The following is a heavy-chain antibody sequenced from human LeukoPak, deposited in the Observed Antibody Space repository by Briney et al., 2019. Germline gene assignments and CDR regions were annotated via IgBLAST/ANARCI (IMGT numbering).Heavy chain of an antibody. CDR3: ARHVSTTGTTVAIDY. V-gene: IGHV4-39*01. Sequence: SETLSLTCTVSGCSISSSSYYWGWIRQPPGKGLVGIGSIYYSGSTYYNPSLKSRVTISVDTSKNQFSLKLSSVTAADTAVYYCARHVSTTGTTVAIDYWGQGTLVTVSA. D-gene: IGHD1-1*01. CDR1: GCSISSSSYY. CDR2: IYYSGST. J-gene: IGHJ4*02.